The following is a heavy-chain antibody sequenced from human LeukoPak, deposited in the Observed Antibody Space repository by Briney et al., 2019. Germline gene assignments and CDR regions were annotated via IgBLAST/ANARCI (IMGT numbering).Heavy chain of an antibody. Sequence: PGGSLRLSCAASGFTFDDYAMHWVRQAPGKGLEWVSGISWNSGSIGYADSVKGRFTISRDNAKNSLYLQMSSLRAEDTALYYCAKDSGDSGSGFDYWGQGTLVTVSS. CDR2: ISWNSGSI. CDR3: AKDSGDSGSGFDY. J-gene: IGHJ4*02. CDR1: GFTFDDYA. V-gene: IGHV3-9*01. D-gene: IGHD1-26*01.